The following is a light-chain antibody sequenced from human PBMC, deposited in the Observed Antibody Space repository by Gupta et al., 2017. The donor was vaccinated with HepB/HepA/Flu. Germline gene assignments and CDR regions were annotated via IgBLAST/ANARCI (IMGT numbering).Light chain of an antibody. V-gene: IGKV1-39*01. Sequence: DIQMTQSPSSLSASVGDRVTITCRASQSISSYLNWYQQKPGKAPKLLIYAASSLQSGVPSRFSGSGSGEDFTLTISSLQPEDFATYYCQQSYRTPFTFGPGTKVEIK. CDR1: QSISSY. CDR3: QQSYRTPFT. CDR2: AAS. J-gene: IGKJ3*01.